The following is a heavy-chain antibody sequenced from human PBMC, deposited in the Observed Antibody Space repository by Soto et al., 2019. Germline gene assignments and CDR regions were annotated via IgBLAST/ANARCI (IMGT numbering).Heavy chain of an antibody. J-gene: IGHJ4*02. CDR3: AVIVGATLSFDY. V-gene: IGHV4-39*01. D-gene: IGHD1-26*01. CDR1: GGSISSYY. CDR2: IYYSGST. Sequence: SETLSLTCTVSGGSISSYYWGWIRQPPGKGLEWIGSIYYSGSTYYNPSLKSRVTISVDTSKNQFSLKLSSVTAADTAVYYCAVIVGATLSFDYWGQGTLVTVSS.